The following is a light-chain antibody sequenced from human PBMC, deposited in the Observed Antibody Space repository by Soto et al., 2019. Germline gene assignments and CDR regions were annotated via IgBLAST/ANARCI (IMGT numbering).Light chain of an antibody. Sequence: DIQMTQSPSTLSASVVDRVTITCRASQRISSWLAWYQQKPGKAPKLLIYKASSLESGVPSWFSGSSAGTEFTLTTSSLQPDDFSTYYCQQYKSYSRTFGQGTRLEIK. J-gene: IGKJ5*01. V-gene: IGKV1-5*03. CDR3: QQYKSYSRT. CDR1: QRISSW. CDR2: KAS.